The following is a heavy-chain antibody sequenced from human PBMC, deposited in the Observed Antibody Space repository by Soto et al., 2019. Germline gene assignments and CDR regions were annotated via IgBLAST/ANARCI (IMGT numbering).Heavy chain of an antibody. J-gene: IGHJ6*02. CDR1: GGTFSSYA. CDR2: IIPIFGTA. CDR3: ARREQWPQRNYYYGMDV. D-gene: IGHD6-19*01. Sequence: ASVKVSCKASGGTFSSYAISWVRQAPGQGLEWMGGIIPIFGTANYAQKFQGRVTITADESTSTAYMELSSLRSEDTAVYYCARREQWPQRNYYYGMDVWGQGTTVTVSS. V-gene: IGHV1-69*13.